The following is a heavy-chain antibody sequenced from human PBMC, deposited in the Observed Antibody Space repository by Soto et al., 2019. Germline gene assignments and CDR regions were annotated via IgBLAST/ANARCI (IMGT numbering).Heavy chain of an antibody. V-gene: IGHV1-69*13. D-gene: IGHD3-3*01. CDR2: IIPIFGTA. CDR1: GGTFSSYA. J-gene: IGHJ6*02. CDR3: ARDNRYDFWSGYPQAYYYYYGMDV. Sequence: ASVKVSCKASGGTFSSYAISWVRQAPGQGLEWMGGIIPIFGTANYAQKFQGRVTITADESTSTAYMELSSLRSEDTAVYYCARDNRYDFWSGYPQAYYYYYGMDVWGQGTTVTVSS.